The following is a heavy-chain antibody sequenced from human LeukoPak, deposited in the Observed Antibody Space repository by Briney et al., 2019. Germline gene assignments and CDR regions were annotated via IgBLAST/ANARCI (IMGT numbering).Heavy chain of an antibody. CDR2: IRYDGSNK. J-gene: IGHJ6*03. CDR1: GFTFSSYG. Sequence: GGSLRLSCAASGFTFSSYGMHWVRQAPGKGLEWVAFIRYDGSNKYYADSVKGRSTISRDNSKNTLYLQMNSLRAEDTAVYYCAKAGGSYYYYMDVWGKGTTVTVSS. CDR3: AKAGGSYYYYMDV. V-gene: IGHV3-30*02. D-gene: IGHD1-26*01.